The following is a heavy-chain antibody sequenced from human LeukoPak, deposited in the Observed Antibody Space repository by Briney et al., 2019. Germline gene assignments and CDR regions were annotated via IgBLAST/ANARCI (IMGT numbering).Heavy chain of an antibody. CDR3: ARDYYDSSGSYWFDP. D-gene: IGHD3-22*01. Sequence: ASVKVSCKASGYTFTSYGFSWVRQAPGQGLEWMGWISAYNGNTNYAQKLQGRVTMTTDTSTSTAYMELRSLRSDDTAVYYCARDYYDSSGSYWFDPWGQGTLVTVSS. CDR2: ISAYNGNT. V-gene: IGHV1-18*01. CDR1: GYTFTSYG. J-gene: IGHJ5*02.